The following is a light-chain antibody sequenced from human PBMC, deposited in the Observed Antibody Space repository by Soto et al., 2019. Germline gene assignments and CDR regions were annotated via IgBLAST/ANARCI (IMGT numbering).Light chain of an antibody. V-gene: IGLV7-46*01. J-gene: IGLJ3*02. CDR1: TGAVTSGHY. CDR3: LLSYSGARV. Sequence: QAVVTQDPSLTVSPGGTVTLTCGSNTGAVTSGHYPYWFQQKPGQAPRTLIYDSNNKHSWTPARFSGSLLGGKAALTLSGAQPEDESEYYCLLSYSGARVFGGGTKLTVL. CDR2: DSN.